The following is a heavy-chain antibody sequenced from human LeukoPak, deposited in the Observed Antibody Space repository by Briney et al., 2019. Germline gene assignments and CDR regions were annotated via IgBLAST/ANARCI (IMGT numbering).Heavy chain of an antibody. CDR3: ARESIAAAGKTFDY. Sequence: PSETLSLTCTVSGDSISSYYWSWIRQPAGKGLEWIGRIYTSGSTNYNPSLKSRVTMSVDTSKNQFSLKLSSVTAADTAVYYCARESIAAAGKTFDYWGQGTLVTVSS. D-gene: IGHD6-13*01. V-gene: IGHV4-4*07. CDR2: IYTSGST. CDR1: GDSISSYY. J-gene: IGHJ4*02.